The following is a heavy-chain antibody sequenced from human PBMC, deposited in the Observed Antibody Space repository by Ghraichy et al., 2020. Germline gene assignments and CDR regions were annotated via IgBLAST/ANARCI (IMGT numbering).Heavy chain of an antibody. CDR2: INHSGST. CDR1: GGSFSGYY. V-gene: IGHV4-34*01. CDR3: ARHGSCSSTSCYRRKGYYYYGMDV. Sequence: GSLSLTCAVYGGSFSGYYWSWIRQPPGKGLEWIGEINHSGSTNYNPSLKSRVTISVDTSKNQFSLKLSSVTAADTAVYYCARHGSCSSTSCYRRKGYYYYGMDVWGQGTTVTVSS. D-gene: IGHD2-2*02. J-gene: IGHJ6*02.